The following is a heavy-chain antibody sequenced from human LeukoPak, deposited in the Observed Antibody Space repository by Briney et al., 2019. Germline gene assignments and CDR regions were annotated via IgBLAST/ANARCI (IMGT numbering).Heavy chain of an antibody. CDR1: GYTLSELS. V-gene: IGHV1-46*01. Sequence: ASVKVSCKVSGYTLSELSMHWVRQAPGQGLEWMGIINPSGGSTTYAEKFQGRVTMTRDTSASTVYMELSSLRSEDTAVYYCARSRAADYWGQGTLVTVSS. J-gene: IGHJ4*02. D-gene: IGHD6-13*01. CDR2: INPSGGST. CDR3: ARSRAADY.